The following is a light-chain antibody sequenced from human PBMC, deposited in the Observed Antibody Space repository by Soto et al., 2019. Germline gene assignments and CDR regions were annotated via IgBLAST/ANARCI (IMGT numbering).Light chain of an antibody. CDR1: QSISSW. CDR2: DAS. J-gene: IGKJ1*01. V-gene: IGKV1-5*01. CDR3: QQYNSYSWT. Sequence: DIQMTQSPSTLSASVGDRVTITCRASQSISSWLAWYQQKPGKAPMLLIYDASSLESGVPSRFSGSGSGTEFTLTISSLQPDDFATYYCQQYNSYSWTFG.